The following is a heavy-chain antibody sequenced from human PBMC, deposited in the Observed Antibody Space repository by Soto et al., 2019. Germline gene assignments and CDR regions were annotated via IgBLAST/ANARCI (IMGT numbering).Heavy chain of an antibody. CDR3: AREIQWFGELGAFDY. Sequence: QVQLQESGPGLVKPSQTLSLTCTVSGGSISSGGYYWSWIRQHPGKGLEWIGYIYYSGSTYYNPSLKSRVTTSVDTSKNQFSLKLSSVTAADTAVYYCAREIQWFGELGAFDYWGQGTLVTVSS. V-gene: IGHV4-31*03. J-gene: IGHJ4*02. CDR2: IYYSGST. CDR1: GGSISSGGYY. D-gene: IGHD3-10*01.